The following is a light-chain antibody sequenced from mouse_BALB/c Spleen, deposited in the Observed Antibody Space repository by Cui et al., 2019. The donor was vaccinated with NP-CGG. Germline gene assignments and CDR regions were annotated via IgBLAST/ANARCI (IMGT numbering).Light chain of an antibody. CDR3: ALWYSNHWV. CDR1: IGAVTTTNY. CDR2: GTN. V-gene: IGLV1*01. Sequence: HADVAKESALTTSPGETITLTCRSSIGAVTTTNYANWVQEKPDHLFTGLIGGTNNRAPGVPARFSGFLIGDKAALTITGAQTEDEAIYFCALWYSNHWVFGGGTKLTVL. J-gene: IGLJ1*01.